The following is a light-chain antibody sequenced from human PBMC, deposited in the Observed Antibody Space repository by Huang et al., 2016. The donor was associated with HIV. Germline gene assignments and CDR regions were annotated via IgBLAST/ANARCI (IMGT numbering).Light chain of an antibody. V-gene: IGKV1-9*01. CDR1: QGISSY. CDR3: QQIKSYPLT. J-gene: IGKJ4*01. Sequence: IQLTQSPSSLSASVGDRVTITCRASQGISSYLAWYQQKPGKAPKLLIYAASTLQSGVPSSFSGSGSGTDFTLTISSLQPEDFVTYYCQQIKSYPLTFGGGTKVEIK. CDR2: AAS.